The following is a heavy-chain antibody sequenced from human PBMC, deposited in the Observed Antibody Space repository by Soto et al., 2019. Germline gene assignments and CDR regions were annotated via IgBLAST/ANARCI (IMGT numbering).Heavy chain of an antibody. CDR2: IWYDGSSK. J-gene: IGHJ6*02. Sequence: SGGSLRLSCAASGFTFSNFGMHWVRQAPGKGLEWVALIWYDGSSKFYAESLKGRFTISRDNSKNTLYLQMNSLRAEDTAVYYCAREIWEQQLVYYYYGMDVSGQGTTVTVSS. CDR1: GFTFSNFG. CDR3: AREIWEQQLVYYYYGMDV. V-gene: IGHV3-33*01. D-gene: IGHD6-13*01.